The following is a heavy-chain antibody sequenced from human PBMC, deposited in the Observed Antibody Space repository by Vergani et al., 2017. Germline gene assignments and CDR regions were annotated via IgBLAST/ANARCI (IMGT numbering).Heavy chain of an antibody. J-gene: IGHJ4*02. D-gene: IGHD6-19*01. CDR3: ARDPLYSSGWFDY. V-gene: IGHV3-21*01. CDR2: ISSSSSYI. Sequence: EVQLVESGGGLVQPGGSLRLSCAASGFTFSSYSMNWVRQAPGKGLEWVSSISSSSSYIYYADSVKGRFTISRDNAKNSLYLQMNSLRAEDTAVYYCARDPLYSSGWFDYWGQGTLVTVSS. CDR1: GFTFSSYS.